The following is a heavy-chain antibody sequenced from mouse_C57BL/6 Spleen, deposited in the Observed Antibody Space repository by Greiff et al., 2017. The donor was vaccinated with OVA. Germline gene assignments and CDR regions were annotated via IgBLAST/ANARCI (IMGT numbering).Heavy chain of an antibody. V-gene: IGHV1-55*01. J-gene: IGHJ1*03. CDR3: AREGRLRRGYFDV. D-gene: IGHD2-4*01. CDR2: IYPGSGST. Sequence: VQLQQSGAELVKPGASVKMSCKASGYTFTSYWITWVKQRPGQGLEWIGDIYPGSGSTNYNEKFKSKATLTVDTSSSTAYMQLSSLTSEDSAVYYCAREGRLRRGYFDVWGTGTTVTVSS. CDR1: GYTFTSYW.